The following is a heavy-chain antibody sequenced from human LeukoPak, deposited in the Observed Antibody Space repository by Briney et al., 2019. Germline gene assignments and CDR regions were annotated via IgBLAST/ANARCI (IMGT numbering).Heavy chain of an antibody. V-gene: IGHV5-51*01. Sequence: GESLKISCKGSGYSFTSYWIGWVRQMPGKGLEWMGIIYPDDSDTRYTPSFQGQVTISADKSISTAYLQWSSLKASDTAMYYCARQVGTLVRGIIIGFDFWGQGTLVTVSS. CDR3: ARQVGTLVRGIIIGFDF. J-gene: IGHJ4*02. CDR2: IYPDDSDT. CDR1: GYSFTSYW. D-gene: IGHD3-10*01.